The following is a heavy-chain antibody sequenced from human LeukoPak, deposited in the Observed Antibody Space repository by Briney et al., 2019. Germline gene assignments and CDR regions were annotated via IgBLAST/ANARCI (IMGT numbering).Heavy chain of an antibody. CDR3: ARVSAPQWEPTDYYYMDV. V-gene: IGHV4-59*01. J-gene: IGHJ6*03. Sequence: SETLSLTRTVSGGSISSYYWSWIRQPPGKGLEWIGYIYYSGSTNYNPSLKSRVTISVDTSKNQFSLKLSSVTAADTAVYYCARVSAPQWEPTDYYYMDVWGKGTTVTVSS. D-gene: IGHD1-26*01. CDR2: IYYSGST. CDR1: GGSISSYY.